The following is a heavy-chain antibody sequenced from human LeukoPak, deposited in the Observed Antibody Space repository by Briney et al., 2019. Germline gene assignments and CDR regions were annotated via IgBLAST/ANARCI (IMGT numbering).Heavy chain of an antibody. Sequence: ASVKVSCKASGYTFTCYYIHWVRQAPGQGLEWVGWINPNSGGTNYAPTFQGRVTMTRDTSISTAYMELSRLTSDDTTIYYCATPLHIVVVTWHAFDIWGQGTMVTVSS. J-gene: IGHJ3*02. CDR1: GYTFTCYY. CDR3: ATPLHIVVVTWHAFDI. CDR2: INPNSGGT. D-gene: IGHD2-21*02. V-gene: IGHV1-2*02.